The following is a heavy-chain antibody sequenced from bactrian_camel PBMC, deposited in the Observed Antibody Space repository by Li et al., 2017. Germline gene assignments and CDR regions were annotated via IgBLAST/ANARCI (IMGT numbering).Heavy chain of an antibody. CDR3: AADPQWAASLSWSLRTRDFGY. Sequence: HVQLVESGGGSVQAGGSLRLSCSASGYTSGTYCMGWFRQAPGKQREGIAHMDSFGNPTYADSVKGRFTISGDIAKNALYLEMTNLEPEDTAMYYCAADPQWAASLSWSLRTRDFGYWGQGTQVTVS. V-gene: IGHV3S53*01. J-gene: IGHJ6*01. CDR1: GYTSGTYC. D-gene: IGHD2*01. CDR2: MDSFGNP.